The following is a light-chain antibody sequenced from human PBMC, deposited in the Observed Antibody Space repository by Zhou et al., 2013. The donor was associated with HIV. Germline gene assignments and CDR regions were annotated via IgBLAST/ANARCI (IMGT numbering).Light chain of an antibody. J-gene: IGKJ4*01. CDR3: MQALHTFT. V-gene: IGKV2-28*01. CDR1: QSLLHSNGDTY. Sequence: DIVMTQSPLSLPVTPGEPASISCRSSQSLLHSNGDTYLDWYFQKPGQSPQLLIYLNSNRASGVPDRFSGSGSGTDFTLKISRLEAGDVGIYFCMQALHTFTFGGGPRWRSN. CDR2: LNS.